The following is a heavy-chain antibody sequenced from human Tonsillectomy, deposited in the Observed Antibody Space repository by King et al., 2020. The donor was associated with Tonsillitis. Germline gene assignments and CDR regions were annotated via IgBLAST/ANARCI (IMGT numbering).Heavy chain of an antibody. CDR3: ARGXSXGXTGXXXYFDL. CDR1: GGTXSSYA. Sequence: QLVQSGAEVKKPGSSVKVSCKASGGTXSSYAINWVRQAPGQGLEWMGRIIPXLGXVNXAXRXQGRVTITADKSTSTAYMELSSLRSEDTAVYYCARGXSXGXTGXXXYFDLXXRGTLVTVSS. CDR2: IIPXLGXV. V-gene: IGHV1-69*09. J-gene: IGHJ2*01.